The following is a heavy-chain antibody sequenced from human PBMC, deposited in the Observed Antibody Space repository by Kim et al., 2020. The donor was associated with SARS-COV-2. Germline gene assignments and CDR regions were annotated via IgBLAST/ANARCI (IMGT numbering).Heavy chain of an antibody. V-gene: IGHV1-18*04. CDR2: ISAYNGNT. CDR1: GYTFTSYG. Sequence: ASVKVSCKASGYTFTSYGISWVRQAPGQGLEWMGWISAYNGNTNYAPKLQGRVTMTTETSTSTAYMELRSLRSDDTAVYYCARGPRITMIVVVITTDNWFDPWGQGTLVTVSS. CDR3: ARGPRITMIVVVITTDNWFDP. J-gene: IGHJ5*02. D-gene: IGHD3-22*01.